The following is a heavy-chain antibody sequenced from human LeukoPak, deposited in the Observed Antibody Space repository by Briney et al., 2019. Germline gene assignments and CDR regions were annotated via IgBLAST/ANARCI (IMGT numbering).Heavy chain of an antibody. J-gene: IGHJ5*02. CDR1: GASISSNS. D-gene: IGHD3-3*01. CDR3: ARDFQGITTFGVAPPGGFDP. CDR2: IYYGGNT. Sequence: SETLSLTCTVSGASISSNSRSWIRQPPGKGLEWIGYIYYGGNTNYNPSLQSRVTISVDTSKNQFSLQLKSVTAADTALYYCARDFQGITTFGVAPPGGFDPWGQGTLVIVSS. V-gene: IGHV4-59*01.